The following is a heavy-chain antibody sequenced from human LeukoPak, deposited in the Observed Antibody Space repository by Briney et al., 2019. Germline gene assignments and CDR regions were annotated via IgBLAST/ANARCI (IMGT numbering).Heavy chain of an antibody. Sequence: GGSLRLSCAASGFTFSSYAMSWVRQAPGQGLEWVSAISDSGGNTYYADSVKGRFTISRDNSKNTLYLQMNSLRAEDTAVYYCARDTYVVVTAPDYWGQGTLVTVSS. D-gene: IGHD2-21*02. J-gene: IGHJ4*02. V-gene: IGHV3-23*01. CDR2: ISDSGGNT. CDR3: ARDTYVVVTAPDY. CDR1: GFTFSSYA.